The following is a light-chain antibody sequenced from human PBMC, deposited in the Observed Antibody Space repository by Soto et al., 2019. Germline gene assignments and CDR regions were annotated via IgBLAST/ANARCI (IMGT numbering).Light chain of an antibody. V-gene: IGLV1-40*01. Sequence: QSVLTQPPSVSGAAGQRVTISCTGSSSNIGAGYDVHWFQQFPGTAPQLLIHGNTNRPSGVPERFSGSKSGTSASLAITGLQAGDEADYYCQSFDDSLSALVFGPGTXV. CDR1: SSNIGAGYD. CDR3: QSFDDSLSALV. J-gene: IGLJ1*01. CDR2: GNT.